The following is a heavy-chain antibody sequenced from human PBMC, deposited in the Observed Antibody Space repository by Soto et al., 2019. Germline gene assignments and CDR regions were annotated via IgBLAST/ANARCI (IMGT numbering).Heavy chain of an antibody. CDR2: ISGSGGST. Sequence: PGGSLRLSCAASGFTFSSYAMSWVRQAPGKGLEWVSAISGSGGSTYYADSVKGRFTISRDNSKNTLYLQMNSLRAEDTAVYYCAKDRSGYYDILTGSPDYWGQGTLVTVSS. CDR3: AKDRSGYYDILTGSPDY. D-gene: IGHD3-9*01. V-gene: IGHV3-23*01. J-gene: IGHJ4*02. CDR1: GFTFSSYA.